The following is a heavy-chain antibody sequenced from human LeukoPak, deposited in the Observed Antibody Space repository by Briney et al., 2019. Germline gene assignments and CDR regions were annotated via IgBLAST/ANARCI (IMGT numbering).Heavy chain of an antibody. Sequence: SETLSLTCTVSGGSISSSSYYWGWIRQPPGKGLEWIGSIYYSGSTYYNPSLKSRVTISVDTSKNQFSLKLSSVTAADTAVYYCARLPLRREVTAPYGGWYYFDYWGQGTLVTVSS. CDR3: ARLPLRREVTAPYGGWYYFDY. V-gene: IGHV4-39*07. J-gene: IGHJ4*02. CDR2: IYYSGST. CDR1: GGSISSSSYY. D-gene: IGHD2-21*02.